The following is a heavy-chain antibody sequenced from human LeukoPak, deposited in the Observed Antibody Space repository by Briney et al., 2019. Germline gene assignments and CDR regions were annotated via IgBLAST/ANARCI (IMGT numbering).Heavy chain of an antibody. V-gene: IGHV4-39*01. J-gene: IGHJ4*02. CDR3: ARTMSEPIVVVPAAQTDY. Sequence: SETLSLTCTVSGGSISSSSYYWGWIRQPPGKGLEWIASIYYSGSTYYNPSLKSRVTISVDTSKNQFSLKLSSVTAADTAVYYCARTMSEPIVVVPAAQTDYWGQGTLVTVSS. CDR1: GGSISSSSYY. D-gene: IGHD2-2*01. CDR2: IYYSGST.